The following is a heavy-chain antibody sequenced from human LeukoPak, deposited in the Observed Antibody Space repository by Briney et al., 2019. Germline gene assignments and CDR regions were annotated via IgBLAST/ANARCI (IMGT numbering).Heavy chain of an antibody. D-gene: IGHD1-1*01. CDR3: AKDGWNDVKGDY. V-gene: IGHV3-23*01. CDR2: ISGSGGST. CDR1: GFTFSSYA. Sequence: GGSLRLSCAASGFTFSSYAMSWVRQAPGKGLEWASAISGSGGSTYYADSVKGRFTISRDNSKNTLYLQMNSLRAEDTAVYYCAKDGWNDVKGDYWGQGTLVTVSS. J-gene: IGHJ4*02.